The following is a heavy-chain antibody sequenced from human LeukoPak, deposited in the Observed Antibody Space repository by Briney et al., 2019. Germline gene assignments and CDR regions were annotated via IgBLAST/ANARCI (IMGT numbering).Heavy chain of an antibody. V-gene: IGHV4-30-2*01. D-gene: IGHD4-23*01. Sequence: PSETLSLTCAVSGGSICSGGYSWSWIRQPPGKGLEWIGYIYHSGSTYYNPSLKSRVTISVDRSKNQFSLKLSSVTAADTAVYYCARGATTVAPFDYWGQGTLVTVSS. CDR3: ARGATTVAPFDY. CDR2: IYHSGST. J-gene: IGHJ4*02. CDR1: GGSICSGGYS.